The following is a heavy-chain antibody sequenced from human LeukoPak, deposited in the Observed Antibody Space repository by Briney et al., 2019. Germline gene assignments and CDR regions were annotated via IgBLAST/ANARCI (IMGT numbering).Heavy chain of an antibody. D-gene: IGHD3-3*01. CDR2: IYYSGST. CDR1: GGSISSYY. CDR3: ARHSWSYYYYGMDV. J-gene: IGHJ6*02. Sequence: SETLSLTCTVSGGSISSYYWSWIRQPPGKGLEWIGYIYYSGSTNYNPSLKSRVTISVDTSKNQFSLKLSSVTAADTAVYYCARHSWSYYYYGMDVWGPGTTVTVSS. V-gene: IGHV4-59*08.